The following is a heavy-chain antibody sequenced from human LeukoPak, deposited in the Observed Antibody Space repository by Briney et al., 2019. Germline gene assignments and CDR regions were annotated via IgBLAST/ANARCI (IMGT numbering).Heavy chain of an antibody. J-gene: IGHJ3*02. D-gene: IGHD4-23*01. Sequence: SVKVSCKASGGTFSSYAISWVRQAPGQGLEWMGRIIPILGIANYAQKFQGRVTITADKSTSTAYMELSSLRSEDTAVYYCARGCEAATVVTGSDPCAFDIWGQGTMVTVSS. CDR3: ARGCEAATVVTGSDPCAFDI. CDR2: IIPILGIA. V-gene: IGHV1-69*04. CDR1: GGTFSSYA.